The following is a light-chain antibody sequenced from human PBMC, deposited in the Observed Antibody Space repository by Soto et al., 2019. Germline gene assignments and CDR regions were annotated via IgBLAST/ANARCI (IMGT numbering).Light chain of an antibody. J-gene: IGLJ2*01. CDR1: SGHISYT. V-gene: IGLV4-60*02. CDR2: LESSGTY. Sequence: QSVLTQSSSASASLGSSVKLTCTLSSGHISYTIAWHQQQPGKAPRFLMKLESSGTYNRGSGVPDRFSGSSPGADRYLIISNLQLEDEADYYCETWDSNTRVFGGGTKVTVL. CDR3: ETWDSNTRV.